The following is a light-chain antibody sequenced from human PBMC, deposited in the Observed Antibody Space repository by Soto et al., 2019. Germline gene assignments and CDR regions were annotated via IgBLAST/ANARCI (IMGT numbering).Light chain of an antibody. CDR2: AAS. CDR3: QQYYSYPRT. J-gene: IGKJ1*01. V-gene: IGKV1-8*01. CDR1: QGLISY. Sequence: AIRMTQSPSSLSASTGDRVTITCRASQGLISYLAWYQQIPGKATNLLIYAASTLQSGVPSRFSGSGSGPDFTLIISCLQSEDFAAYSCQQYYSYPRTLGQGTKVDIK.